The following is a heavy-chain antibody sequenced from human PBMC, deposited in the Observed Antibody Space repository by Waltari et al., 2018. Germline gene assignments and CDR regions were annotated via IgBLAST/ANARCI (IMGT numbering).Heavy chain of an antibody. CDR1: GFAFKYYP. Sequence: QVQMVESGGGVVQPEMSLTLSCAASGFAFKYYPIYWVRQAPDKGLEWVAVISSNEKTIYYADSVKGQFTISRDNSGNTAYLQMNSLRPDDTGVYYCARGSLTTCCSNWFDPWGQGTLVTVSS. CDR2: ISSNEKTI. CDR3: ARGSLTTCCSNWFDP. D-gene: IGHD1-1*01. V-gene: IGHV3-30*04. J-gene: IGHJ5*02.